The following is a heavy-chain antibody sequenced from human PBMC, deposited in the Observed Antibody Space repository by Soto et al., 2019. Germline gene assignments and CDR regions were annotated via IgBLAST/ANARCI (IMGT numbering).Heavy chain of an antibody. CDR2: MNPNNGNA. D-gene: IGHD2-2*01. J-gene: IGHJ5*02. CDR3: ARRKERSRPYHLDL. V-gene: IGHV1-8*01. CDR1: GFTFITYD. Sequence: GAAVKVSCKASGFTFITYDFSWVRQAAGQGLEWMGWMNPNNGNAGFAQKFRGRINMTRNTSISTAYLELSSLRSDDSAVYFCARRKERSRPYHLDLWGQRTQVTVSS.